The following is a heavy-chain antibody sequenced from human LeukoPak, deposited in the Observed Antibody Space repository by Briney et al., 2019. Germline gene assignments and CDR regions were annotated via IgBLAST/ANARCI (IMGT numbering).Heavy chain of an antibody. CDR2: INPSGGST. J-gene: IGHJ6*03. D-gene: IGHD2-21*01. Sequence: ASVKVSCKASGYTFTSYYMHWVRQAPGQGLEWMGIINPSGGSTSYAQKFQGRVTMTRDTSTSTVYMELSSLRSEDTAVYYCARDRAGKYPRLIGGYYYYMDVWGKGTTVTISS. V-gene: IGHV1-46*01. CDR1: GYTFTSYY. CDR3: ARDRAGKYPRLIGGYYYYMDV.